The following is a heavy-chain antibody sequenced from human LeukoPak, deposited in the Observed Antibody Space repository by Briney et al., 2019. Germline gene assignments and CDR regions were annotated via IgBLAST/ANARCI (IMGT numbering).Heavy chain of an antibody. CDR3: ARITGGSYSFRWFDAFDI. CDR1: GGSISSYY. J-gene: IGHJ3*02. V-gene: IGHV4-59*01. Sequence: SETLSLTCTVSGGSISSYYWSWIRQPPGKGLEWIGYIYYSGSTNYNPSLKSRVTISVDTSKNQFSLKLSSVTAADTAVYYCARITGGSYSFRWFDAFDIWGQGTMVTVSS. CDR2: IYYSGST. D-gene: IGHD1-26*01.